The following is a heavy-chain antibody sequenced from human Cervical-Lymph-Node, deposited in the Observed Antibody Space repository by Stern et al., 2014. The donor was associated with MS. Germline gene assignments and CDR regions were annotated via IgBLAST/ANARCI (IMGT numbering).Heavy chain of an antibody. CDR1: GGSTSSYY. Sequence: QVQLQESGPGLVKPSETLSLTCTVSGGSTSSYYWSWIRQPPGKGLEWIGYISSSGGTKYNPSLKSRVTISVDTSQNQFSPNLSSVTAADTAVYYCARGYTTSSGRPDYWGQGTLVTVSS. V-gene: IGHV4-59*08. CDR3: ARGYTTSSGRPDY. J-gene: IGHJ4*02. CDR2: ISSSGGT. D-gene: IGHD6-6*01.